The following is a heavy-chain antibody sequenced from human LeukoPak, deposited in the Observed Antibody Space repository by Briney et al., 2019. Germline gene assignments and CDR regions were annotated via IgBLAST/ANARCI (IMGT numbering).Heavy chain of an antibody. J-gene: IGHJ6*03. CDR1: GCTFSSYA. Sequence: GGSLRLSCAASGCTFSSYAMSWVRQAPGGGLEWVSAISGSGDTTYHADPVKGRFTISRDNSENRLSLQMDSLRAEDTAVYFCAKDTTAWWYHRAYMDVWGKGTTVTVSS. CDR2: ISGSGDTT. CDR3: AKDTTAWWYHRAYMDV. V-gene: IGHV3-23*01. D-gene: IGHD2-15*01.